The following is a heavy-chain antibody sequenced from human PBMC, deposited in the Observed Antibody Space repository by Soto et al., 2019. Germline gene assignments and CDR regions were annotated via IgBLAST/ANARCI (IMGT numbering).Heavy chain of an antibody. J-gene: IGHJ6*02. CDR2: ISAYNGNT. CDR3: ARDSSSTWPYYYYGMDV. Sequence: QVQLVQSGAEVKKPGASVKVSCKASGYTFTSYGISWVRQAPGQGLEWMGWISAYNGNTNYAQKLQGRVTMTTDAATSTADRELRSLRSDDTAVYYCARDSSSTWPYYYYGMDVWGQGTTVTVSS. V-gene: IGHV1-18*04. CDR1: GYTFTSYG. D-gene: IGHD6-6*01.